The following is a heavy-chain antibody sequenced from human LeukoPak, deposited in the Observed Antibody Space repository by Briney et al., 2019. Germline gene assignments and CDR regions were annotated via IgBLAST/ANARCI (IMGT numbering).Heavy chain of an antibody. J-gene: IGHJ4*02. Sequence: ASVEVSCKASGYTFTDYYTHWVRQAPGQRLEWMGWINPNSGDTKYAQKFQDRVTMTRDTSISTAYVELSGLTSDDTAVYYCARGSALQGTRFPFAYWGQGTLVTVSS. CDR2: INPNSGDT. V-gene: IGHV1-2*02. CDR1: GYTFTDYY. D-gene: IGHD1-7*01. CDR3: ARGSALQGTRFPFAY.